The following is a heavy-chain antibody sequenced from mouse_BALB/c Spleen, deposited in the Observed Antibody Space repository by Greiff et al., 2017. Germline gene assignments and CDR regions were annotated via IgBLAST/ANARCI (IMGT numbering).Heavy chain of an antibody. D-gene: IGHD1-2*01. CDR3: AITTAHWYFDV. V-gene: IGHV14-3*02. J-gene: IGHJ1*01. Sequence: VHVKQSGAELVKPGASVKLSCTASGFNIKDTYMHWVKQRPEQGLEWIGRIDPANGNTKYDPKFQGKATITADTSSNTAYLQLSSLTSEDTAVYYCAITTAHWYFDVWGAGTTVTVSS. CDR1: GFNIKDTY. CDR2: IDPANGNT.